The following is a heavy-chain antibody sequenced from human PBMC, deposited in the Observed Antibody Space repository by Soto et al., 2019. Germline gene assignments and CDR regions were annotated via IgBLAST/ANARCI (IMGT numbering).Heavy chain of an antibody. D-gene: IGHD1-26*01. CDR1: GYTFSNYG. V-gene: IGHV1-18*01. CDR2: VSAYNRNT. CDR3: ARERRWEPLLY. Sequence: QVQLVQSGPEVKKPGASVKVSCKGSGYTFSNYGVTWVRQAPGQGLERLGWVSAYNRNTDYAQKFEDRATMTIDTSPNTAYLELRGPTPDDTAVYYCARERRWEPLLYWGQGTL. J-gene: IGHJ4*02.